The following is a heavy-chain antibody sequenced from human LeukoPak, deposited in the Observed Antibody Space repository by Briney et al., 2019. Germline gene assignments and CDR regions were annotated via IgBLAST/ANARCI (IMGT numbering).Heavy chain of an antibody. V-gene: IGHV3-33*01. CDR2: IWYDGSNK. J-gene: IGHJ4*02. CDR3: AGTAAGTLG. CDR1: GFTFSTYG. Sequence: GGSLRLSCAASGFTFSTYGMNWVRQAPGTGLEWVAVIWYDGSNKYYADSVKGRFTISRDNSKNTLYLQMNSLRAEDTAVYYCAGTAAGTLGWGQGTLVTVSS. D-gene: IGHD6-13*01.